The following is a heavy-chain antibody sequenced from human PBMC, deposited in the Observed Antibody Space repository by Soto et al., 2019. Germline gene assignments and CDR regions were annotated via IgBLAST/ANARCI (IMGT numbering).Heavy chain of an antibody. D-gene: IGHD3-3*01. V-gene: IGHV1-69*01. CDR2: IIPIFGTA. CDR3: ARGRYYDFWSGYKGDAFDI. J-gene: IGHJ3*02. CDR1: GGTFSSYA. Sequence: QVQLVQSGAEVKKPGSSVMVSCKASGGTFSSYAISWVRQAPGQGLEWMGGIIPIFGTANYAQKFQGRVTITADESTSTAYMELSSLRSEDTAVYYCARGRYYDFWSGYKGDAFDIWGQGTMVTVSS.